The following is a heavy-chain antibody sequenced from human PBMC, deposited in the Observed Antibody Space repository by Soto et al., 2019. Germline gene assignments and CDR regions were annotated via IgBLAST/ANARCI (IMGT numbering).Heavy chain of an antibody. V-gene: IGHV3-21*01. J-gene: IGHJ6*02. CDR2: ISSSSSYI. D-gene: IGHD3-3*01. Sequence: EVQLVESGGGLVKPGGSLRLSCAASGFTFSSYSMNWVRQAPGKGLEWVSSISSSSSYIYYADSVKGRFTISRDNAKNSLYRQMNSLRDEDTAVYYCARVVDDFWSGYPDYYYGMDVWGQGPTVTVSS. CDR3: ARVVDDFWSGYPDYYYGMDV. CDR1: GFTFSSYS.